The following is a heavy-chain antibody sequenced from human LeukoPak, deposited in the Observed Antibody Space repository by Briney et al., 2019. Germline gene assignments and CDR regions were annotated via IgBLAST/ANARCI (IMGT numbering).Heavy chain of an antibody. V-gene: IGHV4-39*01. CDR2: IYDSGST. CDR3: ARLTSAMLAFDY. J-gene: IGHJ4*02. CDR1: GGSISSSHYF. Sequence: PSETLSLTCTVSGGSISSSHYFWGWIRQPPGEGLEWIGNIYDSGSTDYNPSLTSRVTISEDTSKNQFSLKVRSVTAADTAVYYCARLTSAMLAFDYWGQGTLVTVSS. D-gene: IGHD2-2*01.